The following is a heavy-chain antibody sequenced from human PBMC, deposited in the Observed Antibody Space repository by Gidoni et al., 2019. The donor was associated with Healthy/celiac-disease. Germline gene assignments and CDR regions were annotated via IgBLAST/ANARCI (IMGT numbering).Heavy chain of an antibody. CDR1: GFTLDDYA. Sequence: EVQLVESGGGLVQPGRSVGLSGAAYGFTLDDYAMHWVRQAPGKGLEWVSGISWNSGSIGYADSVKGRFTISRDNAKNSLYLQMNSLRAEDTALYYCAKARGYYYGMDVWGQGTTVTVSS. J-gene: IGHJ6*02. CDR2: ISWNSGSI. CDR3: AKARGYYYGMDV. V-gene: IGHV3-9*01.